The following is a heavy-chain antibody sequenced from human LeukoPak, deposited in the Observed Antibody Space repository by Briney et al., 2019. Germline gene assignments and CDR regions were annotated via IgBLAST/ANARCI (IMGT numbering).Heavy chain of an antibody. V-gene: IGHV4-59*12. Sequence: SETLSLTCTVSGGSISTYYWSWIRQPPGKGLEWIGHIFYSGSTYYNPSLKSRVTISVDTSKNQFSLKLSSVTAADTAVYYCARAFKAHYYDSSGSEFDYWGQGTLVTVSS. CDR1: GGSISTYY. CDR2: IFYSGST. J-gene: IGHJ4*02. D-gene: IGHD3-22*01. CDR3: ARAFKAHYYDSSGSEFDY.